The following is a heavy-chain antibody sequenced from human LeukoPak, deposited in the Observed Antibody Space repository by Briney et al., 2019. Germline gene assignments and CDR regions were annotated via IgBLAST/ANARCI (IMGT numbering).Heavy chain of an antibody. D-gene: IGHD3-3*01. J-gene: IGHJ6*02. V-gene: IGHV3-48*02. CDR3: AVFLEWQGATYYGMDV. Sequence: SGGSLRLSCAASGFTFSSYSMNWVRQAPGKGPEWVSYISRSSRTIYYADSVKGRFTISRDNAKNSLYLQMNSLRDEDTAVYYCAVFLEWQGATYYGMDVWGQGTTVTVSS. CDR1: GFTFSSYS. CDR2: ISRSSRTI.